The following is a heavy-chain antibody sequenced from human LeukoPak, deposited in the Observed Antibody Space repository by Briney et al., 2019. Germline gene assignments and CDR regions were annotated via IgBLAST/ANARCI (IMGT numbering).Heavy chain of an antibody. J-gene: IGHJ3*02. CDR2: IIPILGIA. Sequence: RGSSVKVSCKASGGTFSSYTISWVRQAPGQGLEWMGRIIPILGIANYAQKFQGRVTITADKSTSTAYMELSSLRSEDTAVYYCARGRALKAYGDYQDAFDIWGQGPLVAVSS. CDR1: GGTFSSYT. V-gene: IGHV1-69*02. D-gene: IGHD4-17*01. CDR3: ARGRALKAYGDYQDAFDI.